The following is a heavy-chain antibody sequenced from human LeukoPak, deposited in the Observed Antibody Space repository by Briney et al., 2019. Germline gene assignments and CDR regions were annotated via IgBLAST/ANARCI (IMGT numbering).Heavy chain of an antibody. Sequence: GGSLRLSCTVSGFTVTSNYMTWVRQAPGKGLEWVSVIYTDGKTYYADSVKGRFSISRDNSKNTLFLQMKSLRAEDTAVYFCARLDREGYYFPYYFDYWGQGTRVSVSP. J-gene: IGHJ4*02. CDR3: ARLDREGYYFPYYFDY. V-gene: IGHV3-66*01. CDR2: IYTDGKT. CDR1: GFTVTSNY. D-gene: IGHD5-24*01.